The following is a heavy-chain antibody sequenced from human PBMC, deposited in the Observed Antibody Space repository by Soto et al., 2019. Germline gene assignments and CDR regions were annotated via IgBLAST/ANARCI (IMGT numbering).Heavy chain of an antibody. CDR2: ISGSGGST. CDR1: GFTFSSYA. J-gene: IGHJ4*02. Sequence: EVQLLESGGGLVQPGGSLRLSCAASGFTFSSYAMSWVRQAPGKGLEWVSAISGSGGSTYYADSVKGRFTISRDNSKNTLYLQMNSLRAEDTAVYYCAKVTVGYYDSSGYYYYFDYWGQGTLVTVSS. V-gene: IGHV3-23*01. D-gene: IGHD3-22*01. CDR3: AKVTVGYYDSSGYYYYFDY.